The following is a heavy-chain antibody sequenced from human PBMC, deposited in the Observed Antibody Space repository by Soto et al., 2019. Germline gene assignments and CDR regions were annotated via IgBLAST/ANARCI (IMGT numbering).Heavy chain of an antibody. CDR1: GFKFMNYV. J-gene: IGHJ6*02. Sequence: GGSLSLSCAASGFKFMNYVFHWVRQAPGKGLEWVAVISYDGSDEHYTDSVKGRFTISRDNSRDTVYLQMSGLRSEDTAVYYCARVGEYGASPYYNYDMDVWGQGTTVTVSS. D-gene: IGHD1-26*01. CDR2: ISYDGSDE. V-gene: IGHV3-30*04. CDR3: ARVGEYGASPYYNYDMDV.